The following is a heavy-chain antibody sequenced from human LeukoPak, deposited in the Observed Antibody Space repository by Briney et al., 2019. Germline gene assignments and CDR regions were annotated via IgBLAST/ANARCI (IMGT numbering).Heavy chain of an antibody. CDR1: GGSISSYY. J-gene: IGHJ5*02. CDR2: IYYSGST. CDR3: ARPGMYVGWFDP. Sequence: SETLSLTRTVSGGSISSYYWSWIRPPPGKGLEWIGYIYYSGSTNYNPSLKSRVTISVDTSKNQFSLKLSSVTAADTAVYYCARPGMYVGWFDPWGQGTLVTVSS. D-gene: IGHD2-8*01. V-gene: IGHV4-59*01.